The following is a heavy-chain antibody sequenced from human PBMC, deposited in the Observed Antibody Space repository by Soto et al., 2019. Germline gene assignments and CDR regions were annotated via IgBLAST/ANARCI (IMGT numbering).Heavy chain of an antibody. CDR3: ARGSGGASGWYVFDY. Sequence: EASVKVSCKASGYTFTSFYMHWVRQAPGQGLEWMGIINPSGGSTSYAQKFQGRVTMTRDTSTSTVYMELSSLRSEDTAVYYCARGSGGASGWYVFDYWGQGTLVTVSS. CDR1: GYTFTSFY. J-gene: IGHJ4*02. V-gene: IGHV1-46*01. CDR2: INPSGGST. D-gene: IGHD6-19*01.